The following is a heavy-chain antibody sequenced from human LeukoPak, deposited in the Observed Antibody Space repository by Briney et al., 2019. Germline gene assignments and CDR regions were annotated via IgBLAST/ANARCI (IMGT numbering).Heavy chain of an antibody. V-gene: IGHV4-59*01. Sequence: TSETLSLTCTVSGGSISSYYWSWIRQPPGKGLEWIGYIYYSGSTSYNPSLKSRVTISVDTSKNQFSLKLSSVTAADTAVYYCARVGVPGYYYYYYYMDVWGKGTTVTISS. J-gene: IGHJ6*03. CDR3: ARVGVPGYYYYYYYMDV. D-gene: IGHD2-2*01. CDR2: IYYSGST. CDR1: GGSISSYY.